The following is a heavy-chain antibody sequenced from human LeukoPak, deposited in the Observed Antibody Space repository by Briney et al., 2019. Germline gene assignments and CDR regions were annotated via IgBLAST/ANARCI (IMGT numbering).Heavy chain of an antibody. D-gene: IGHD6-19*01. Sequence: GGSLRLSCAASGFTFSSYSMNWVRQAPGKRLEWVSYISSSSSTIYYADSVKGRFTISRDNAKNSLYLQMNSLRAEDTAVYYCARAVAGRGGIYYFDYWGQGTLVTVSS. CDR1: GFTFSSYS. CDR3: ARAVAGRGGIYYFDY. V-gene: IGHV3-48*04. J-gene: IGHJ4*02. CDR2: ISSSSSTI.